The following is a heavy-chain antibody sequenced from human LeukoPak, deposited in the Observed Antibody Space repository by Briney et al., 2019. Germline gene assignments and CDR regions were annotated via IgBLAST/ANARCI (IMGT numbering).Heavy chain of an antibody. CDR1: GGSFSGYY. D-gene: IGHD3-9*01. V-gene: IGHV4-34*01. CDR2: INHSGST. J-gene: IGHJ4*02. CDR3: ARGLTDILTGYSSYYFDY. Sequence: PSETLSLTCAVYGGSFSGYYWSWIRQPPGKGLEWTGEINHSGSTNYNPSLKSRVTISVDTSKNQFSLKLSSVTAADTAVYYCARGLTDILTGYSSYYFDYWGQGTLVTVSS.